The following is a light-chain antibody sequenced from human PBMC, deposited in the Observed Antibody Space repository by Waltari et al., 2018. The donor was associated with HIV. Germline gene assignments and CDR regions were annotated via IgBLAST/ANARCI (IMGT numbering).Light chain of an antibody. V-gene: IGLV3-25*03. Sequence: SYELTQTPSVSVSPGQTARITCSGDGLSKQYTYWYQQRPGQAPVLVIYKDSERPSGIPERYSGSSSGTKVTLTISGVQAEGEADYYCQSADASDTFLWVFGGGTKVTVL. CDR1: GLSKQY. CDR2: KDS. J-gene: IGLJ3*02. CDR3: QSADASDTFLWV.